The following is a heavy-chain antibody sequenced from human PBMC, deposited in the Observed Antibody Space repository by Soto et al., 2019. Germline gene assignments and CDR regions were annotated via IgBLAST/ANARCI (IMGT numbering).Heavy chain of an antibody. CDR1: GYTFTRYG. D-gene: IGHD2-15*01. CDR3: AREGYCSGGSCALYYHEYIGMDV. CDR2: ISAYNGNT. V-gene: IGHV1-18*01. J-gene: IGHJ6*02. Sequence: QVQLVQSGAEVKKPVASVKVSCKASGYTFTRYGISWVRQAPGQGLEWMGWISAYNGNTNYAQKFQGRVTMTKDTSTSTAYMELRSLTSDDTAVYYCAREGYCSGGSCALYYHEYIGMDVWGQGTTVTVSS.